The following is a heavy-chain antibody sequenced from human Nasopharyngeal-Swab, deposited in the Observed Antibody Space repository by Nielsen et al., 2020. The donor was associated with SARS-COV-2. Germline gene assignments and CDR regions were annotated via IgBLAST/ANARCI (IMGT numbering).Heavy chain of an antibody. CDR1: GGSISSGGYS. CDR2: IYHSGST. CDR3: ARDLGLAAAASYYYYGMDV. D-gene: IGHD6-13*01. J-gene: IGHJ6*02. Sequence: SETLSLTCAVSGGSISSGGYSWSWIRQPPGKGLEWIGYIYHSGSTYYNPSLKSRVTISVDRSKNQFSLKLSSVTAADTAVYYCARDLGLAAAASYYYYGMDVWGQGTTVTVSS. V-gene: IGHV4-30-2*01.